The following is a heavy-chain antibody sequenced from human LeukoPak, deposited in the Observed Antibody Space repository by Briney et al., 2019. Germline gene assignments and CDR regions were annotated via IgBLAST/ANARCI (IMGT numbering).Heavy chain of an antibody. CDR1: GYTFTGYY. V-gene: IGHV1-2*02. J-gene: IGHJ4*02. CDR3: ARAAEIRVYYFDY. D-gene: IGHD5-24*01. Sequence: ASVKVSCKASGYTFTGYYMHWVRQAPGQGLEWMGWINPNSGGTNYAQKFQGRVTMTRDTSISTAYMELSRLRSDDTAVYYCARAAEIRVYYFDYWGQGTLVTVSS. CDR2: INPNSGGT.